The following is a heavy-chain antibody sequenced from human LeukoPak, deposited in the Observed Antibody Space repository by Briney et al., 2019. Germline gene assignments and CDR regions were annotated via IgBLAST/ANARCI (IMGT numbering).Heavy chain of an antibody. J-gene: IGHJ3*02. D-gene: IGHD1-26*01. Sequence: GGSLRLSCAASGFTFSNYWMSWVRQAPGKGLEWVGRIKSKTDGGTSDYAAPVQGRFTISRDDSKNTLYLQMNSLKIEDTAVYYCATDPGEWEPIWGQGTMVTVSS. CDR3: ATDPGEWEPI. V-gene: IGHV3-15*01. CDR2: IKSKTDGGTS. CDR1: GFTFSNYW.